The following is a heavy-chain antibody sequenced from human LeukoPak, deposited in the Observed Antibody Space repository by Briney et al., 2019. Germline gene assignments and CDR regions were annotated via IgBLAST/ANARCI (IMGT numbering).Heavy chain of an antibody. CDR1: GFTFSSYE. J-gene: IGHJ3*02. CDR2: ISSSGSTI. D-gene: IGHD5-18*01. Sequence: GGSLRLSCAASGFTFSSYEMNWVRQAPGKGLEWVSYISSSGSTIYYADSVKGRFTISRDNSKNTLYLQMNSLRAEDTAVYYCAKDRKIQLWSYAFDIWGQGTMVTVSS. CDR3: AKDRKIQLWSYAFDI. V-gene: IGHV3-48*03.